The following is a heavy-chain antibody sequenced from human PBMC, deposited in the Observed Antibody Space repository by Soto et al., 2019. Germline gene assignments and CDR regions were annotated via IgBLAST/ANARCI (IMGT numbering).Heavy chain of an antibody. Sequence: SETLSLTCTVSGGSISSYYWSWIRQPPGKGLEWIGYIYYSGSTNYNPSLKSRVTISVDTSKNQFSLKLSSVTAADTAVYYCARVARGGALESGLFDYWGQGTLVTVSS. CDR1: GGSISSYY. CDR2: IYYSGST. D-gene: IGHD2-8*02. V-gene: IGHV4-59*01. CDR3: ARVARGGALESGLFDY. J-gene: IGHJ4*02.